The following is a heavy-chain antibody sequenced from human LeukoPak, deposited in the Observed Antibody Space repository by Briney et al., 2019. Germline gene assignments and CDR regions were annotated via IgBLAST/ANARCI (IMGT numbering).Heavy chain of an antibody. CDR1: GGTFSSYA. Sequence: SVKVSCKASGGTFSSYAISWMRQAPGQGLEWVGGIIPIFGTANYAQKLQGRVTITADKSTSTAYMELSSLRSEDTAVYYCASPTGDGYSYGPFDYWGQGTLVTVSS. V-gene: IGHV1-69*06. CDR3: ASPTGDGYSYGPFDY. J-gene: IGHJ4*02. CDR2: IIPIFGTA. D-gene: IGHD5-18*01.